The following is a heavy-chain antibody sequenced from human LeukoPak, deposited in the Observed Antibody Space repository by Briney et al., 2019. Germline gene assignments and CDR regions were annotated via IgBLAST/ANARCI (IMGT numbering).Heavy chain of an antibody. Sequence: PGGSLRLSCAASGFTSNTYAMGWVRQAPGKGLEWVSTFSGRGGSTFCADSVKGRFTISTDNSKNTMYLLMNSLRAEDTAVYYCAKVMGMAVFDSWGQGTLVTVSS. J-gene: IGHJ4*02. CDR1: GFTSNTYA. V-gene: IGHV3-23*01. CDR3: AKVMGMAVFDS. CDR2: FSGRGGST. D-gene: IGHD5-24*01.